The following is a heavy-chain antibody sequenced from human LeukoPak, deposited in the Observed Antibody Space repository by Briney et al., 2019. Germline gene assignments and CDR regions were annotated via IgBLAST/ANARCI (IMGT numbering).Heavy chain of an antibody. V-gene: IGHV1-69*04. CDR2: IIPILGIA. D-gene: IGHD6-13*01. J-gene: IGHJ4*02. CDR1: GGTFSSYA. Sequence: SVKVSCKASGGTFSSYAISWVRQAPGQGLEWMGRIIPILGIANYGQKFQGRVTITADKSTSTAYMELSSLRSEDTAVYYCASSPHPGYSSPIDYWGQGTLVTVSS. CDR3: ASSPHPGYSSPIDY.